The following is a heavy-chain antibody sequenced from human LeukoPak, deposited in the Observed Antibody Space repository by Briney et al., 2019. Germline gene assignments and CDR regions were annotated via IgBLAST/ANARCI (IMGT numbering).Heavy chain of an antibody. D-gene: IGHD3-22*01. CDR2: ISGSGGST. CDR3: AKDPMIVVVITLDY. V-gene: IGHV3-23*01. J-gene: IGHJ4*02. CDR1: GFTFSSYA. Sequence: GGSLRLSCAASGFTFSSYAMSWVRQAPGKGLEWVSAISGSGGSTYYADSVKGRFTISRDNSKNTLYLQMNSLRAEDTAVYYCAKDPMIVVVITLDYWGQGTLVTVSS.